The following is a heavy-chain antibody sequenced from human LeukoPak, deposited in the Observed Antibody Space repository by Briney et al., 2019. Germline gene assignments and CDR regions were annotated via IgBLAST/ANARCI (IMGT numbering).Heavy chain of an antibody. CDR3: ARVKMGATVTTFHYYCMDV. CDR1: GFTFSSYS. V-gene: IGHV3-21*06. J-gene: IGHJ6*03. Sequence: PGGSLRLPCEASGFTFSSYSMDWVRQAPGKGLERVSSITSSSSHIYYADSVKGRFTISRDNAKNSVYLQMNSLRAEDTAVYYCARVKMGATVTTFHYYCMDVWGVGTTVTVSS. CDR2: ITSSSSHI. D-gene: IGHD4-11*01.